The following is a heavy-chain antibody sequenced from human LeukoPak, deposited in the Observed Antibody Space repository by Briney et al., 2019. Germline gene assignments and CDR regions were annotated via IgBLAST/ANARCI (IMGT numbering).Heavy chain of an antibody. D-gene: IGHD6-19*01. Sequence: PGGSLRLPCAASGFTFSSYWMSWVRQAPGKGLEWVANIKQDGSEKYYVDSVKGRFTISRDNSKNTLYLQMNSLRAEDTAVYYCAKAFYSSGWYPDYWGQGTLVTVSS. CDR3: AKAFYSSGWYPDY. J-gene: IGHJ4*02. CDR2: IKQDGSEK. CDR1: GFTFSSYW. V-gene: IGHV3-7*01.